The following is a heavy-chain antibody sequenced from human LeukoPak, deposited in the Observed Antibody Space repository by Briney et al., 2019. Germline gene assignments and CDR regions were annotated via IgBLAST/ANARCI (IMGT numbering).Heavy chain of an antibody. D-gene: IGHD2-2*01. CDR1: GFTVSSNY. CDR3: ARDQSCSCTSCDYYFDY. CDR2: ISSSSSYR. V-gene: IGHV3-21*01. Sequence: GGSLRLSCAASGFTVSSNYMTWVRQAPGQGLEWVASISSSSSYRYYAHSVKGRFTISRDNAKNTLYLQMNSLSAEDTAVYYCARDQSCSCTSCDYYFDYWGQGTLVTVSS. J-gene: IGHJ4*02.